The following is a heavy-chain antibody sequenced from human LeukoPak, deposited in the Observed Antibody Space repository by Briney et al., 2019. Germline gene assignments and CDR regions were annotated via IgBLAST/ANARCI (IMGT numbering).Heavy chain of an antibody. J-gene: IGHJ4*02. V-gene: IGHV3-15*01. CDR2: IKRKIDGETT. Sequence: GGSLRLSCAVSGFSFNNAWMNWVRQAPGKGLEWVGRIKRKIDGETTDYAAPVKGRFTISGDDSKSTLYLQMNSLKSEDTAVYYCTTLSFVWFGDDYWGQGTLVTVSS. CDR1: GFSFNNAW. CDR3: TTLSFVWFGDDY. D-gene: IGHD3-10*01.